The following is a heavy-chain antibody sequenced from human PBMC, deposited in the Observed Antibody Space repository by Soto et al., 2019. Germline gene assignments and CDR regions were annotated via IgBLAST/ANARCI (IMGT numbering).Heavy chain of an antibody. D-gene: IGHD3-10*01. CDR2: IKQDGSEK. Sequence: PVGSLRLSCAASGFTFSSYWMSWVRQAPGKGLEWVANIKQDGSEKYYVDSVKGRFTISRDNAKNSLYLQMNSLRAEDTAVYYCARDEGEVLLWFGEKGMDVWGQGTTVTVSS. CDR3: ARDEGEVLLWFGEKGMDV. CDR1: GFTFSSYW. V-gene: IGHV3-7*01. J-gene: IGHJ6*02.